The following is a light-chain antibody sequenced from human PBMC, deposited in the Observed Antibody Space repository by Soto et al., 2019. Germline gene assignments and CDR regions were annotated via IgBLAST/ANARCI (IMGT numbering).Light chain of an antibody. V-gene: IGKV1-5*01. CDR3: KQYHIYPET. CDR1: QTISSW. Sequence: DIQLTQSPSFLSASVGDRVTITCRASQTISSWLAWYQQKPGKAPKLLIYHAPSLESGVPSRFSGSGSGTELNLTISRMQTDDFANYYCKQYHIYPETFGQGTKVDIK. CDR2: HAP. J-gene: IGKJ1*01.